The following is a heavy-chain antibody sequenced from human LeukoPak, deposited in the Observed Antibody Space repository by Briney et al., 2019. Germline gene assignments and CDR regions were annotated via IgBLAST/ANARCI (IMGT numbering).Heavy chain of an antibody. D-gene: IGHD6-6*01. CDR1: GGSISSYY. CDR2: IYSSGSS. J-gene: IGHJ4*02. V-gene: IGHV4-4*07. Sequence: SETLSLTCTVSGGSISSYYRSWIRQPAGKGLEWIGRIYSSGSSNYSPSLNSRVTMSVDTSKKQFSLKLSSVTAADTAVYYCARSEYSSSFDYWGQGTPVTVSS. CDR3: ARSEYSSSFDY.